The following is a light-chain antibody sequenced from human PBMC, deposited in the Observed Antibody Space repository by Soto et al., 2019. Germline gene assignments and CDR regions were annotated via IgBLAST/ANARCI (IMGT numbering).Light chain of an antibody. CDR1: RSVSSN. Sequence: ELGMTQSPATLSVSQGESATHSSSASRSVSSNAAWHQQPPGQPPRLLNYGASTRATGIPARFSGSGSGTDFTLTISCLEPEDFTLYYSQEPTYWPIPFGEGTRLAIK. V-gene: IGKV3-15*01. CDR2: GAS. J-gene: IGKJ5*01. CDR3: QEPTYWPIP.